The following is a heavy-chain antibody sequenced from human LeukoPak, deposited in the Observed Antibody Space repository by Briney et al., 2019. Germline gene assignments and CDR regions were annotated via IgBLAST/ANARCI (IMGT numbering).Heavy chain of an antibody. J-gene: IGHJ3*02. V-gene: IGHV1-69*05. CDR3: ARGERLRLHADFDI. CDR2: IIPIFGTA. Sequence: GSSVKVSCKASGGTFSSYAISWVRQAPGQGLECRGGIIPIFGTANYAQKFQGRVTLTTDESKRTVYMDLSSLRSEDTAVYYWARGERLRLHADFDIWGQGTMVTVSS. CDR1: GGTFSSYA. D-gene: IGHD4-17*01.